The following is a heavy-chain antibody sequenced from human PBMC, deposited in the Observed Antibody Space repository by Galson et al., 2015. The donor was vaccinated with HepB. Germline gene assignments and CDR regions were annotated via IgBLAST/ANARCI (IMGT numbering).Heavy chain of an antibody. V-gene: IGHV3-74*01. D-gene: IGHD6-19*01. Sequence: SLRLSCAASGFTFSSYWMHWVRQAPGKGLVWVSRLNSDGTSTSYADSVKGRFTISRDNAKNTLFLQMNSLRAEDTAVYYCARLSYTSCWPSGLDYWGQGTLVTVSS. CDR1: GFTFSSYW. CDR3: ARLSYTSCWPSGLDY. J-gene: IGHJ4*02. CDR2: LNSDGTST.